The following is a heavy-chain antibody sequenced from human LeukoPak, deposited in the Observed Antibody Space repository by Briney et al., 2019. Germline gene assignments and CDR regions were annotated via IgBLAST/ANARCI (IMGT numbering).Heavy chain of an antibody. CDR1: GFTFSSYA. D-gene: IGHD3-22*01. CDR2: ISGSGGST. V-gene: IGHV3-23*01. Sequence: GGSLRLSCAASGFTFSSYAMSWVRQAPGKGLEWVSAISGSGGSTYYADSVKGRFTISRDNSKNTLYLQMNSLRAEDTAVYYCAKDKDDSSGYYSDAFDIWGQGTMVTVSS. CDR3: AKDKDDSSGYYSDAFDI. J-gene: IGHJ3*02.